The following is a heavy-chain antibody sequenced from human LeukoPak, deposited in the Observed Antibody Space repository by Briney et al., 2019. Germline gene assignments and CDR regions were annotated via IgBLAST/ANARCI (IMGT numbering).Heavy chain of an antibody. J-gene: IGHJ4*02. D-gene: IGHD3-10*01. V-gene: IGHV3-53*01. CDR1: GFTVSSNY. CDR2: IYSGDST. Sequence: GGSLRLSCAASGFTVSSNYMSWVRQAPGKGLEWVSVIYSGDSTYYADSVKGRFTISRDSSKNTLYLQMNSLRAEDTAVYYCARDYHDYYGPGYWGQGTLVTVSS. CDR3: ARDYHDYYGPGY.